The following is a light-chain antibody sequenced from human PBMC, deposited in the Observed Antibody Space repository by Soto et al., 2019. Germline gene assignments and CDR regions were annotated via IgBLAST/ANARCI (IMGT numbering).Light chain of an antibody. V-gene: IGLV2-14*01. CDR1: SSDVGGYDY. CDR3: SSYSTSYFYF. Sequence: QSALTQPASVSGSPGQSITLSCTGTSSDVGGYDYVSWYQQHPGKAPKLIISEVSNRPSGVSNRFSGSKSGNTASLTISGLQAEDEADYYCSSYSTSYFYFFGSGTKVTVL. CDR2: EVS. J-gene: IGLJ1*01.